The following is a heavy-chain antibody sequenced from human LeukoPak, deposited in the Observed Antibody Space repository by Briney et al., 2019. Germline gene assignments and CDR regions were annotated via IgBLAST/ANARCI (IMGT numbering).Heavy chain of an antibody. CDR3: VRGTGY. CDR2: IGSNGDNT. CDR1: GFTFSTYV. J-gene: IGHJ4*02. Sequence: PGGSLRLSCSVSGFTFSTYVMHWVRQAPGKGREYVSAIGSNGDNTYYADSVKGRFTISRDNSKNTLYLQMSSLRADDTAVYYCVRGTGYWGQGTLVTVSS. V-gene: IGHV3-64D*06.